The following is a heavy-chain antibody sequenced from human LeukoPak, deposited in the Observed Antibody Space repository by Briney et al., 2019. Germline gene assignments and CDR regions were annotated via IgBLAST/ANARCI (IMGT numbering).Heavy chain of an antibody. CDR1: GFTFSSYA. CDR3: TRDQFYSYGL. D-gene: IGHD5-18*01. Sequence: PGGSLRLSCAASGFTFSSYAMSWVRQAPGKGLERVGFIRSKVYGGTTEYAASVKGRFTISRDDSKSIAYLQMNSLKTEDAAVYYCTRDQFYSYGLWGQGTQVTVSS. V-gene: IGHV3-49*04. J-gene: IGHJ4*02. CDR2: IRSKVYGGTT.